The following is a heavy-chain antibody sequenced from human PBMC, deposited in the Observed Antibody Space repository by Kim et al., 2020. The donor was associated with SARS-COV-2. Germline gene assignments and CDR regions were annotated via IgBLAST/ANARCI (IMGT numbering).Heavy chain of an antibody. J-gene: IGHJ6*02. D-gene: IGHD3-22*01. CDR2: IYYSGST. CDR1: GGSISSYY. V-gene: IGHV4-59*01. Sequence: SETLSLTCTVSGGSISSYYWSWIRQPPGKGLEWIGYIYYSGSTNYNPSLKSRVTISVDTSKNQFSLKLSSVTAADTAVYYCARHYDSSGYYFQRDYYYYGMDVWGQGTTVTVSS. CDR3: ARHYDSSGYYFQRDYYYYGMDV.